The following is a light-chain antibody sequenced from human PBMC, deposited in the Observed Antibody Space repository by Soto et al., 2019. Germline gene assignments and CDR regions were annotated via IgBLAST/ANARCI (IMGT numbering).Light chain of an antibody. CDR1: QSISTY. V-gene: IGKV1-39*01. CDR2: AAI. CDR3: QQTYSTPST. Sequence: DIQMTQSPSSLSASVGDRVTITCRASQSISTYLNWYQQIPGKAPKLLIYAAISLQSGVPSRFSGSGSGTDCSLTISSLQPEDFATYHCQQTYSTPSTFGQGTKVEIK. J-gene: IGKJ2*01.